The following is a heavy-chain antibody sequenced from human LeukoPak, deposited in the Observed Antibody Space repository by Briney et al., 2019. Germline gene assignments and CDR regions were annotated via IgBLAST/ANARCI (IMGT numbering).Heavy chain of an antibody. V-gene: IGHV4-34*01. D-gene: IGHD3-10*01. J-gene: IGHJ4*02. CDR1: GGSFSGYY. CDR3: ARGSITMVRGVIIHKIYYFDY. Sequence: SETLSLTCAVYGGSFSGYYWSWIRQPPGKGLEWIGEINHGGSTNYNPSLKSRVTISVDTSKNQFSLKLSSVTAADTAVYYCARGSITMVRGVIIHKIYYFDYWGQGTLVNVSS. CDR2: INHGGST.